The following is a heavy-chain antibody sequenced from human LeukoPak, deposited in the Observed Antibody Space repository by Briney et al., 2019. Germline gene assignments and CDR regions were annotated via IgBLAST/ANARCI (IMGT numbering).Heavy chain of an antibody. CDR2: INHSGST. Sequence: SETLSLTCAVYGGSFSGYYWGWIRQPPGKGLKWMGEINHSGSTNYNPSLKSRVTISVDTSKNQFSLKLSSVTAADTAVYYCARPVYDGKSWWFDPWGQGTLVTVSS. CDR3: ARPVYDGKSWWFDP. J-gene: IGHJ5*02. CDR1: GGSFSGYY. V-gene: IGHV4-34*01. D-gene: IGHD3-16*01.